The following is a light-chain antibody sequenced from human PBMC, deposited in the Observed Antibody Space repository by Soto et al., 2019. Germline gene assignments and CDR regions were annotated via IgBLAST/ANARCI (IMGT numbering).Light chain of an antibody. CDR3: SSYTSSSTL. CDR1: SSDVGSYNY. J-gene: IGLJ1*01. V-gene: IGLV2-14*01. Sequence: QSALTQPASVSGSPGQSITISCTGTSSDVGSYNYVSWYQQHPGKAPKLMIYEVSDRPSGISSRFSGSNSGNTASLTISGLQTEDEADYYCSSYTSSSTLFGTGTKVTVL. CDR2: EVS.